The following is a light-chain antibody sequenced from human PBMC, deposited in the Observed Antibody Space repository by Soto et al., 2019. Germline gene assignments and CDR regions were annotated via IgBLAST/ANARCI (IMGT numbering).Light chain of an antibody. J-gene: IGKJ3*01. CDR1: QSVSSN. CDR3: QQYNNWPPIFT. CDR2: GAS. V-gene: IGKV3-15*01. Sequence: EIGMTQSPATLSVSPGERATLSCRASQSVSSNLAWYQQKPGQAPRLLIYGASTRATGIPARFSGSGSGTEFTLTISSLQSEDFAVYYCQQYNNWPPIFTFGPGTKVDIK.